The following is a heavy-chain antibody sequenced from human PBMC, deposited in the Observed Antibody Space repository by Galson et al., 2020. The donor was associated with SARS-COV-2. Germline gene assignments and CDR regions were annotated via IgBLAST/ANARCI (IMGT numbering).Heavy chain of an antibody. CDR3: ARADMRNEYFDY. Sequence: ALHGESLKISCAASGFTFSSYWMHWVRQAPGKGLVWVSRIYSEGSSTSYADSVKGRFTISGDDAKNTLYLHMRSLRAEDTAVYYCARADMRNEYFDYWGQGTLVTVSS. J-gene: IGHJ4*02. CDR1: GFTFSSYW. V-gene: IGHV3-74*01. CDR2: IYSEGSST.